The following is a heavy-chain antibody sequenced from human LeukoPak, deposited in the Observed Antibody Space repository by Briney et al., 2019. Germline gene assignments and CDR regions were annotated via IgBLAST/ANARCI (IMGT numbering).Heavy chain of an antibody. D-gene: IGHD3-3*01. CDR1: GFTFSSYG. Sequence: GGSLRLSCAASGFTFSSYGMHWVRQAPGKGLEGGAFIRYDGSNKYYADSVKGRFTISRDNSKNTLYLQMNSLRAEDTAVYYCAKGGTYDFWSGYCDYWGQGTLVTVSS. CDR2: IRYDGSNK. CDR3: AKGGTYDFWSGYCDY. J-gene: IGHJ4*02. V-gene: IGHV3-30*02.